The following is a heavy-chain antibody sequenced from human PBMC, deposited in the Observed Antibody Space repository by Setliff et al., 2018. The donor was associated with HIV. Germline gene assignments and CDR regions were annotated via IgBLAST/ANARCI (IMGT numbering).Heavy chain of an antibody. V-gene: IGHV1-46*01. J-gene: IGHJ4*02. CDR1: GYTFASYH. CDR2: INPSGGST. CDR3: ARVGERWLQFYYFDN. Sequence: ASVKVSCKASGYTFASYHIHWVRQAPGQGLEWMGVINPSGGSTSYAQKFQGRVTMTRGTSSGTVYMELSGLRFEDTAMYYCARVGERWLQFYYFDNWGQGTLVTVSS. D-gene: IGHD5-12*01.